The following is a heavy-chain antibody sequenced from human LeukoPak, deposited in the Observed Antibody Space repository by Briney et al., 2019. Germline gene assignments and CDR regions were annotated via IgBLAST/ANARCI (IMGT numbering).Heavy chain of an antibody. D-gene: IGHD6-19*01. J-gene: IGHJ4*02. Sequence: PGGSLRLSCAASGFTFSSYAMTWVRQAPGKGLEWVSTISGSAGSTYYADSVKGRFTISRDNSKDTLYLQMNSLRAEETAVYYCAKVDDSGWPSYSHFDNWGQGTLVTVSS. CDR3: AKVDDSGWPSYSHFDN. V-gene: IGHV3-23*01. CDR1: GFTFSSYA. CDR2: ISGSAGST.